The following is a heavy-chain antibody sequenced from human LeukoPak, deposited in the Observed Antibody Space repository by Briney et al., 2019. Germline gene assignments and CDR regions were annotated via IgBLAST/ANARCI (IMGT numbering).Heavy chain of an antibody. CDR3: ARHLREWIQLWLHPYYYYGMDV. Sequence: SETLSLTCTVSGGSISSYYWSWIRQPPGKGLEWIGYIYYSGSTNYNPSLKSRVTISVDTSKNQFSPKLSSVTAADTAVYYFARHLREWIQLWLHPYYYYGMDVWGQGTTVTVSS. D-gene: IGHD5-18*01. CDR1: GGSISSYY. V-gene: IGHV4-59*08. J-gene: IGHJ6*02. CDR2: IYYSGST.